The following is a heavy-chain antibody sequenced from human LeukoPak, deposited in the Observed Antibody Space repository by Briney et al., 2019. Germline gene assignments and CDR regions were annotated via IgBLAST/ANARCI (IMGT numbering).Heavy chain of an antibody. CDR3: ATQYGDYRGAFDI. CDR2: FDPEDGET. CDR1: GYTLTELS. D-gene: IGHD4-17*01. Sequence: ASVKVSCKASGYTLTELSMHWVRQAPGKGLEWMGGFDPEDGETIYAQKFQGRVTMTEDTSTDTAYMELSSLRSEDTAVYYCATQYGDYRGAFDIWGQGTMVTVSS. J-gene: IGHJ3*02. V-gene: IGHV1-24*01.